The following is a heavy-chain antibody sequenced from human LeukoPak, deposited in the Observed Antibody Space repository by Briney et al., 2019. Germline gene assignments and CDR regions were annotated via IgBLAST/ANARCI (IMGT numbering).Heavy chain of an antibody. J-gene: IGHJ3*02. CDR3: ARGINAASAFDI. CDR2: INHSGST. V-gene: IGHV4-34*01. D-gene: IGHD6-13*01. CDR1: GGSFSGYY. Sequence: SETLSLTCAVYGGSFSGYYWSWIRQPPGKGLEWIGEINHSGSTNYNPSLKSRVTISVDTSKNQFSLKLSSVTAADTAVYYCARGINAASAFDIWGQGTMVTVSS.